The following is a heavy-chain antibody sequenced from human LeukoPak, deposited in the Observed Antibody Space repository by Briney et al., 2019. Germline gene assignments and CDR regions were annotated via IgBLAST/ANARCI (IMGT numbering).Heavy chain of an antibody. CDR2: INHSGST. V-gene: IGHV4-34*01. CDR3: ARGRVDFWSGYNYMDV. D-gene: IGHD3-3*01. Sequence: SETLSLXCAVYGGSFSGYYWSWIRQPPGKELEWIGEINHSGSTNYNPSLKSRVTISVDTSKNQFSLKLSSVTAADTAVYYCARGRVDFWSGYNYMDVWGKGTTVTVSS. CDR1: GGSFSGYY. J-gene: IGHJ6*03.